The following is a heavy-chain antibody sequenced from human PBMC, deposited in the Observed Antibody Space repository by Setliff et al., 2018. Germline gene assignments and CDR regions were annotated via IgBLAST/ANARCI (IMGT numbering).Heavy chain of an antibody. J-gene: IGHJ3*02. D-gene: IGHD3-3*01. Sequence: PSETLSLTCAVYGGSFSGYYWSWIRQPPGKGLEWIGAINHSGSTNYNPSLKSRVTISVDTSKNQFSLKLSSVTAADTAVYYCARVGRFLEWSGSRAFGIWGQGTRGTVS. V-gene: IGHV4-34*01. CDR2: INHSGST. CDR3: ARVGRFLEWSGSRAFGI. CDR1: GGSFSGYY.